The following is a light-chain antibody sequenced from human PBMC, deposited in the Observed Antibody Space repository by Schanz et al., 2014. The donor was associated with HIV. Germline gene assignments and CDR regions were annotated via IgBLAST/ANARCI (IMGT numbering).Light chain of an antibody. CDR2: GAS. Sequence: DFQMTQFPTSLSASVGDRVTITCRASQGISNYLAWYQQKPGKVPHLLIYGASTLQSGVPSRFSGSGSGTDFTLTITSLQPEDVATYFCQKYNIAPLTFGLGTKVEIK. CDR3: QKYNIAPLT. J-gene: IGKJ4*01. V-gene: IGKV1-27*01. CDR1: QGISNY.